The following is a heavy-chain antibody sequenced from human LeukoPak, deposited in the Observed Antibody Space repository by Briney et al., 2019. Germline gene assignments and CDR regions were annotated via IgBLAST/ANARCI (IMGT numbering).Heavy chain of an antibody. D-gene: IGHD3-10*01. CDR3: AKSRGAYGSGSYYYFDY. CDR1: GFTFSNCA. J-gene: IGHJ4*02. V-gene: IGHV3-23*01. Sequence: GGSLRLSCAASGFTFSNCAMSWVRQAPGKGLEWVSAISGSGGSTYYADSVKGRFTISRDNSKNTLYLQMNSLRAEDTAVYYCAKSRGAYGSGSYYYFDYWGQGTLVTVSS. CDR2: ISGSGGST.